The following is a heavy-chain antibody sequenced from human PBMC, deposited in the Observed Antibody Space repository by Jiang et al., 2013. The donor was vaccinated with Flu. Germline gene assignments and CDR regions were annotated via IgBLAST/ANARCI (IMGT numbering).Heavy chain of an antibody. D-gene: IGHD6-19*01. Sequence: VQLVESGGGLVKPGGSLRLSCAASGFTFISYTMNWVRQAPGKGLEWVSSISSSSSYIYYADSVKGRFTISRDNAKNSLYLQMNSLRAEDTAVYYCARDPYSSGWYRPYYFDYWGQGTLVTVSS. CDR2: ISSSSSYI. J-gene: IGHJ4*02. CDR3: ARDPYSSGWYRPYYFDY. CDR1: GFTFISYT. V-gene: IGHV3-21*01.